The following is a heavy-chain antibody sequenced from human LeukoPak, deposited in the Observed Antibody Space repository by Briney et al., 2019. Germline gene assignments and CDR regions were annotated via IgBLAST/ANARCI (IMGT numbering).Heavy chain of an antibody. V-gene: IGHV1-3*01. Sequence: ASVKVSCKASGYTFTSYAMHWVRQAPGQRLEWMGWINAGNGNTKYSQKYQGGVTITRDTSASTAYMELSSLRSEDTAVYYCARDLGSVVPAAPDYWGQGTLVTVSS. CDR3: ARDLGSVVPAAPDY. D-gene: IGHD2-2*01. J-gene: IGHJ4*02. CDR1: GYTFTSYA. CDR2: INAGNGNT.